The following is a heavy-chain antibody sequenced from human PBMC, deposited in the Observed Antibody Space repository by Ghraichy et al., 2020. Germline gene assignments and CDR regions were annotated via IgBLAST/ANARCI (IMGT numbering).Heavy chain of an antibody. Sequence: GGSLRLSCAASGFSFSRHWMSWVRQASGKGLEWVASIKSDGSDRFYVDSVKGRFTISRDNAKNSVSLEMNSLRAEDTAVYYCARDPYGDYKYGGTDYWGQGTLGSVSS. D-gene: IGHD4-17*01. J-gene: IGHJ4*02. CDR3: ARDPYGDYKYGGTDY. CDR1: GFSFSRHW. CDR2: IKSDGSDR. V-gene: IGHV3-7*03.